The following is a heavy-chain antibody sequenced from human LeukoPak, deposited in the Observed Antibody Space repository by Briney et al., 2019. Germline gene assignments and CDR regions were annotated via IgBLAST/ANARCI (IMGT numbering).Heavy chain of an antibody. Sequence: SETLSLTCAVYGGSFSGYYWSWIRQPPGKGLEWIGEINHSGSTNYNPSLKSRVTISVDTSKNQFSLKLSSVTAADTAVYYCARGGQLPHRGYYYYGMDVWGQGTTVTVSS. CDR1: GGSFSGYY. CDR2: INHSGST. V-gene: IGHV4-34*01. J-gene: IGHJ6*02. D-gene: IGHD2-2*01. CDR3: ARGGQLPHRGYYYYGMDV.